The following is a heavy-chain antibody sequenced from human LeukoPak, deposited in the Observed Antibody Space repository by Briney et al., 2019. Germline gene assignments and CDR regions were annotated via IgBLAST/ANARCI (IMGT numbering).Heavy chain of an antibody. D-gene: IGHD3-22*01. CDR1: GGTFSSYA. V-gene: IGHV1-69*05. Sequence: SVKVSCKASGGTFSSYAISWVRQAPGQGLEWMGGIIPIFGTANYAQKFQGRVTITTDESTSTAYMELSRLRSDDTAVYYCARVSYDSSGCYYFVPSGTFDPWGQGTLVTVSS. J-gene: IGHJ5*02. CDR3: ARVSYDSSGCYYFVPSGTFDP. CDR2: IIPIFGTA.